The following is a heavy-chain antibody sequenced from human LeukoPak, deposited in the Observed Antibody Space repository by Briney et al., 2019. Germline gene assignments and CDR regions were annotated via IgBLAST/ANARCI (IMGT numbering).Heavy chain of an antibody. V-gene: IGHV3-23*01. Sequence: GGSLRLSCAASELIFSSYAVTWVRQAPGRGLAWVSSISGSGAATSYADSVRGRFTISRDNPKNTLYLQMNSLRAEDTAVYYCARANRPFHSSGWYKDYWGQGTLVTVSS. D-gene: IGHD6-19*01. J-gene: IGHJ4*02. CDR3: ARANRPFHSSGWYKDY. CDR2: ISGSGAAT. CDR1: ELIFSSYA.